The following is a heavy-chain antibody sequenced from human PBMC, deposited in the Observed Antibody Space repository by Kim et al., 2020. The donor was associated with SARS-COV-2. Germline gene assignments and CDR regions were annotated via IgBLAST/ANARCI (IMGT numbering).Heavy chain of an antibody. D-gene: IGHD2-15*01. J-gene: IGHJ1*01. CDR1: GFTFDDYA. CDR3: AKDVVAATRGQTEYFQH. CDR2: ISGDGGST. V-gene: IGHV3-43*02. Sequence: GGSLRLSCAASGFTFDDYAMHWVRQAPGKGLEWVSLISGDGGSTYYADSVKGRFTISRDNSKNSLYLQMNSLRTEDTALYYCAKDVVAATRGQTEYFQHWGQGTLVTVSS.